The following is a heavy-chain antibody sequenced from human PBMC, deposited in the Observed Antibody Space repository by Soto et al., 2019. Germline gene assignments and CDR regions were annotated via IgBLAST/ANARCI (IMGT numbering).Heavy chain of an antibody. CDR3: ARGRYGDY. J-gene: IGHJ4*02. CDR1: GYTFTRYG. V-gene: IGHV1-18*01. D-gene: IGHD1-1*01. Sequence: QVHLLQSGAAGKKPGASVKVSCKGSGYTFTRYGITWVRQAPGQGLEWMGWISAHNGNTDYAQKLQGRVTVTRDTSTSTSYMELRSLSSDDTAVYYCARGRYGDYWGQGDLVTVSS. CDR2: ISAHNGNT.